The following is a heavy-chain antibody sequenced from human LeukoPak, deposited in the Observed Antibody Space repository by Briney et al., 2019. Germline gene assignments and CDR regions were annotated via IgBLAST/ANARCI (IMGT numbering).Heavy chain of an antibody. D-gene: IGHD3-3*01. CDR1: GYTFTSYY. J-gene: IGHJ6*03. CDR3: ARASAGITIFGVVNTPTYYMDV. Sequence: ASVKVSCKASGYTFTSYYMHWVRQAPGQGLEWMGIINPSGGSTSYAQKFQGRVTMTRDTSTSTVYMELSSLRSEDTAVYYCARASAGITIFGVVNTPTYYMDVWGKGTTVTVSS. CDR2: INPSGGST. V-gene: IGHV1-46*01.